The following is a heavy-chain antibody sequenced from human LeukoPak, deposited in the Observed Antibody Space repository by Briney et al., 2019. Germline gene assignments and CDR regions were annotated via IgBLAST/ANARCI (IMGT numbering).Heavy chain of an antibody. CDR3: AREVLSAAGT. D-gene: IGHD6-13*01. V-gene: IGHV3-30*04. CDR1: GFTFSSYA. Sequence: GRSLRLSCAASGFTFSSYAMHWVRQAPGKGLEWVAVISYDGSNKYYADSVKGRFTISRDNSKNTLYLQMNSLRAEDTAVYYCAREVLSAAGTWGQGTLVTVSS. CDR2: ISYDGSNK. J-gene: IGHJ4*02.